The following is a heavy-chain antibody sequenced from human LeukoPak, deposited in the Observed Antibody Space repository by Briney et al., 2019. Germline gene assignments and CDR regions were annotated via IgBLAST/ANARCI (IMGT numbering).Heavy chain of an antibody. CDR2: IWYDGSNK. Sequence: PGGSLRLSCAASGFTFSSYAMSWVRQAPGKGLEWVAVIWYDGSNKFYADSVKGRFTISRDNSKNTLYLQMNSLRAEDTAVYYCAREYSAGWFDPWGQGTLVTVSS. CDR1: GFTFSSYA. CDR3: AREYSAGWFDP. J-gene: IGHJ5*02. V-gene: IGHV3-33*08. D-gene: IGHD6-13*01.